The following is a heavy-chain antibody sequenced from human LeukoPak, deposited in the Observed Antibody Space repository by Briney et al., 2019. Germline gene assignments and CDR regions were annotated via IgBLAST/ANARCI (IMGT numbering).Heavy chain of an antibody. CDR3: ARQGKPSDYYYYYMDV. CDR1: GGSISSSSYY. J-gene: IGHJ6*03. D-gene: IGHD3-10*01. V-gene: IGHV4-39*01. CDR2: IYYSGST. Sequence: SETLSLTCTVSGGSISSSSYYWGWIRQPPGKGLEWIGSIYYSGSTYYNPSLKSRVTISVDTSKNQFSLKLSSVTAADTAVYYCARQGKPSDYYYYYMDVWGKGTTVTVSS.